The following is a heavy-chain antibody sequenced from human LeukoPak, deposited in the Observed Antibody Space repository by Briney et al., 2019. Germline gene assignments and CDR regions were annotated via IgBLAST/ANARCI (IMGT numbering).Heavy chain of an antibody. CDR1: GFTFSSYS. CDR3: ASNPSAAVDY. V-gene: IGHV3-48*01. CDR2: ISSSSSTI. J-gene: IGHJ4*02. Sequence: GGSLRLSCAASGFTFSSYSMNWVRQAPGKGLEWVSYISSSSSTIYYADSVKGRFTISRDNAKNSLYLQMNSLRAEDTAVYYCASNPSAAVDYWGQGTLVTVSS. D-gene: IGHD6-13*01.